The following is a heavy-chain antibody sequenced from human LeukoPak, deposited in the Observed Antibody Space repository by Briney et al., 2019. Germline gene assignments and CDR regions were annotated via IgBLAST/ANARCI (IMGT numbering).Heavy chain of an antibody. Sequence: PGGPLRLSCAASGFAFSTYWMSWVRQAPGKGLEWVANTKEDGGEKYYVDSVKGRFTISRDNAENSLYLQMNSLRAEDTAVYYCARRSVAGPLDYWGQGTLVTVSS. CDR1: GFAFSTYW. D-gene: IGHD6-19*01. V-gene: IGHV3-7*01. CDR2: TKEDGGEK. CDR3: ARRSVAGPLDY. J-gene: IGHJ4*02.